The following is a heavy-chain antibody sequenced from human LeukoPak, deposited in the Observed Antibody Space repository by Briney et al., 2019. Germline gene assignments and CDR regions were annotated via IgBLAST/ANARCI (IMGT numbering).Heavy chain of an antibody. Sequence: SETLSLTCAVYGGSFSGYYRSWIRQPPGKGLEWIGYIYYSGSTNYNPSLKSRVTISVDTSKNQFSLKLSSVTAADTAVYYCARRRGYDSSGNDAFDIWGQGTMVTVSS. CDR1: GGSFSGYY. CDR2: IYYSGST. V-gene: IGHV4-59*08. D-gene: IGHD3-22*01. CDR3: ARRRGYDSSGNDAFDI. J-gene: IGHJ3*02.